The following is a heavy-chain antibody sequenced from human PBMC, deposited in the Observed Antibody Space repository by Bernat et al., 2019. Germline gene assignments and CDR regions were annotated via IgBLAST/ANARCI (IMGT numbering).Heavy chain of an antibody. J-gene: IGHJ6*02. Sequence: QVTLKESGPVLVKPTETLTLTCTVSGFSLSNARMGVSWIRQPPGKALEWLAHIFSNDEKSYSTSLKSRLTISKDTSKSQVVLTMTNMDPVDTATYYCARMLIRALSTSSRSSPHPPAQAYYYYDMDVWGQGTTVTVSS. CDR3: ARMLIRALSTSSRSSPHPPAQAYYYYDMDV. CDR1: GFSLSNARMG. CDR2: IFSNDEK. D-gene: IGHD6-13*01. V-gene: IGHV2-26*01.